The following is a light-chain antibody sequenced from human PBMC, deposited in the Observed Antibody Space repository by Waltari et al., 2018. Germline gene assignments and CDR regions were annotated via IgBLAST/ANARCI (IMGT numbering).Light chain of an antibody. Sequence: EIVLTQSPGTLSLSPGERATPSCRATERVPANYLACYQQKPGQPPRLLISDSASRPPGIPDRFSGRGSGTDYTPTIARLEPEDFAVYYCQQYGETPWTFGQGTKVDLK. J-gene: IGKJ1*01. CDR2: DSA. CDR1: ERVPANY. V-gene: IGKV3-20*01. CDR3: QQYGETPWT.